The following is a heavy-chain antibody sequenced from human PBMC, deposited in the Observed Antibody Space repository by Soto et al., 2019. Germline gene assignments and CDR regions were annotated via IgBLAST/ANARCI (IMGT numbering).Heavy chain of an antibody. J-gene: IGHJ6*02. V-gene: IGHV4-4*07. Sequence: SETLSLTCTVSGASISGFYWSWIRKSAGKGLEWIGRIYATGTTDYNPSLKSRVMMSADTSKKQFSLKLKSVTAADTAVYYCGCRVEDISYDYYGMDVWGQGTTVTVSS. CDR2: IYATGTT. D-gene: IGHD2-15*01. CDR1: GASISGFY. CDR3: GCRVEDISYDYYGMDV.